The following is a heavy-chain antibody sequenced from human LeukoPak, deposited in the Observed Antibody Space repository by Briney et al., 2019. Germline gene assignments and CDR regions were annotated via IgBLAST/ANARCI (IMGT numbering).Heavy chain of an antibody. CDR2: IYYSGST. D-gene: IGHD5-24*01. CDR1: GGSVSSGSYY. CDR3: ARAVEMATIEIDY. Sequence: SETLSLTCTVSGGSVSSGSYYWSWIRQPPGTGLEWIGYIYYSGSTNYNPSLKSRVTISVDTSKNQFSLKLSSVTAADTAVYYCARAVEMATIEIDYWGQGTLVTVSS. V-gene: IGHV4-61*01. J-gene: IGHJ4*02.